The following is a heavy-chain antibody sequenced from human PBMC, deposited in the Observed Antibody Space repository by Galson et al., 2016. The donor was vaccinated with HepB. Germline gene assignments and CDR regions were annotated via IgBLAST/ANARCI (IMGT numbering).Heavy chain of an antibody. CDR1: GFTFSNYW. D-gene: IGHD1-26*01. Sequence: SLRLSCAASGFTFSNYWMSWVRQAPGKGLEWVANIKQDESEKYYGDFVKGRFTISRDNAKNSLYLQMNSLRAEDTAICYCARDSGRFYDDYWGQGILVTVSS. CDR2: IKQDESEK. CDR3: ARDSGRFYDDY. J-gene: IGHJ4*02. V-gene: IGHV3-7*01.